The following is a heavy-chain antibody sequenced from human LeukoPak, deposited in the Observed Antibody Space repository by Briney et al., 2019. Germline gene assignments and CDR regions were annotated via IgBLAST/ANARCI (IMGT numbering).Heavy chain of an antibody. V-gene: IGHV3-21*01. Sequence: PGGSLRLSCAASGFTFSSYSMNWVRQAPGKGLEWVSPISSSSSYIYYADSVKGRFTISRDNAKNSLYLQMNSLRAEDTAEYYCARASSMATTIFDYWGQGTLVTVSS. CDR1: GFTFSSYS. D-gene: IGHD1-1*01. CDR2: ISSSSSYI. CDR3: ARASSMATTIFDY. J-gene: IGHJ4*02.